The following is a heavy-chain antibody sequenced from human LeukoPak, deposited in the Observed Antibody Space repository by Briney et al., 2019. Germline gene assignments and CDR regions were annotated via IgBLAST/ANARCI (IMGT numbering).Heavy chain of an antibody. CDR1: GGSITSYY. Sequence: PETPSLTCTHSGGSITSYYSSSIRHPPGKGLKWIGYIYYRGSTNYKPSLKSRVTISIDTSKNQFSLKLSSVTAADPAVYYCARGMSYFDYWGQGILVTVSS. CDR3: ARGMSYFDY. V-gene: IGHV4-59*01. J-gene: IGHJ4*02. D-gene: IGHD5/OR15-5a*01. CDR2: IYYRGST.